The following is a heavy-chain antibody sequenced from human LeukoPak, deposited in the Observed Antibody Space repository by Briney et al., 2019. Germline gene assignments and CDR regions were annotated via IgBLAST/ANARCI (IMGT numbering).Heavy chain of an antibody. CDR2: IKHVRSEK. CDR3: ARSGSYYDSSGYYFDY. Sequence: GGSLRLSCAASGFTFSTYWMSWVRQAPGKGLEWVANIKHVRSEKYYVDSVKGRFTISRDNARNSLYLQMNSLRAEDTAVYYCARSGSYYDSSGYYFDYWGQGALVTVSS. J-gene: IGHJ4*02. D-gene: IGHD3-22*01. CDR1: GFTFSTYW. V-gene: IGHV3-7*01.